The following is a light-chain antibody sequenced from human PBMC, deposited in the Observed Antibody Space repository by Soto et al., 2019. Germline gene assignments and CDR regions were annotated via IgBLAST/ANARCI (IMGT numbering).Light chain of an antibody. CDR2: AAS. CDR1: QGISSY. V-gene: IGKV1-9*01. J-gene: IGKJ4*01. CDR3: QQLNSYPHT. Sequence: DIQLTQSPSFLSASVGDRVTITCRASQGISSYLAWYQQTPGKAPKLLIYAASTLQSGVPSMFSGSGSGTEFTITISSLQPEDFATYYCQQLNSYPHTFGGGTKVEIK.